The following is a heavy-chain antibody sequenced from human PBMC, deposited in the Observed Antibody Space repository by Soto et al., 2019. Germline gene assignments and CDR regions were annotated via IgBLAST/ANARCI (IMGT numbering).Heavy chain of an antibody. J-gene: IGHJ4*02. Sequence: GGSLRLSCTVSGVTFSNYAMNWVRQAPRKGLEWVSSLSGSGGTTYYADSVKGRFIISRDNSKNTLYLLMNSLRAEDTALYYCAKQRADYGSGADTFYFDSWGQGALVTVSS. D-gene: IGHD3-10*01. CDR1: GVTFSNYA. CDR3: AKQRADYGSGADTFYFDS. V-gene: IGHV3-23*01. CDR2: LSGSGGTT.